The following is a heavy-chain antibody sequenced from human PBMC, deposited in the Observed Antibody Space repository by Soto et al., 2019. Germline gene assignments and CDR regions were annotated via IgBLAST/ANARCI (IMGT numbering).Heavy chain of an antibody. J-gene: IGHJ4*02. V-gene: IGHV4-39*01. D-gene: IGHD2-8*01. CDR1: GGSISSSIYY. CDR2: IYYSGST. CDR3: ASTRYCTNGVCYKSPYYFDY. Sequence: PSETLSLTCTVSGGSISSSIYYWVWIRQPPGKGLEWIGSIYYSGSTYYNPSLKSRVTISVDTSKNQFSLKLSSVTAADTAVYYCASTRYCTNGVCYKSPYYFDYWGQGTLVTVSS.